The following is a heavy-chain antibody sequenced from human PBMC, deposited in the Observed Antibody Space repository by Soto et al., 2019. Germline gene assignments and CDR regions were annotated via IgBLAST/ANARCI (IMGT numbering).Heavy chain of an antibody. CDR1: GGTFSSYA. Sequence: GALVKVSCKASGGTFSSYAISWVRQAPGQGLEWMGGIIPIFGTANYAQKFQGRVTITADESTSTAYMELSSLRSEDMAVYYCARAITMIVASSGSRAFDIWGQGTMVTV. V-gene: IGHV1-69*13. CDR3: ARAITMIVASSGSRAFDI. J-gene: IGHJ3*02. CDR2: IIPIFGTA. D-gene: IGHD3-22*01.